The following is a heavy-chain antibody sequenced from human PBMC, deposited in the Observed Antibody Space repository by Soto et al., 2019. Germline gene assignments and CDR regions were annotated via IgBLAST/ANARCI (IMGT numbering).Heavy chain of an antibody. V-gene: IGHV1-18*01. CDR2: ISAYNGNT. CDR3: AREQGYSYGYGKMDV. CDR1: GYSFTNND. D-gene: IGHD5-18*01. J-gene: IGHJ6*02. Sequence: ASVKVSCKASGYSFTNNDVTWVRQAPGQGLEWMGWISAYNGNTNYAQKLQGRVTMTTDTSTSTAYMELRSMRSDDTAVYYCAREQGYSYGYGKMDVWGQGTTVTVSS.